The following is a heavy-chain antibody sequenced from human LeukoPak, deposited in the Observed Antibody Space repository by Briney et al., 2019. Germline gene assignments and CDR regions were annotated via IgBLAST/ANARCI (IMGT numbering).Heavy chain of an antibody. CDR3: ARNVHWGRAGAFDI. J-gene: IGHJ3*02. Sequence: RPSGTLSLTCDVSGGSISSSNWWSWVRQPPGKGLEWIGYIYYSGSTNYNPSLKSRVTISVDTSKNQFSLKLSSVTAADTAVYYCARNVHWGRAGAFDIWGQGTMVTVSS. CDR2: IYYSGST. V-gene: IGHV4-4*02. D-gene: IGHD3-16*01. CDR1: GGSISSSNW.